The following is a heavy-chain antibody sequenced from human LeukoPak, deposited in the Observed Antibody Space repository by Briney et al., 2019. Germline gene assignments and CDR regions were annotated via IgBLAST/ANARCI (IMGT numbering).Heavy chain of an antibody. V-gene: IGHV4-39*07. CDR3: ARGRGYCSGGRCYSGFDP. CDR2: IYYSGST. CDR1: GGSISSSNYY. D-gene: IGHD2-15*01. J-gene: IGHJ5*02. Sequence: SETLSLTCTLSGGSISSSNYYWGWIRQPPGKGLEWIGSIYYSGSTYYKPSLKSRVTISVDTSKNQFSLKLSSVTAADTAVYYCARGRGYCSGGRCYSGFDPWGQGTLVTVSS.